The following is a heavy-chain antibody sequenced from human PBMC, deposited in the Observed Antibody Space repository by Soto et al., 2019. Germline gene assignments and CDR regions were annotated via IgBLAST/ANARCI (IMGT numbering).Heavy chain of an antibody. CDR1: GYTFTGYY. CDR2: INPNSGDT. CDR3: AKGGAIVAAGTRVYLYNAMDG. Sequence: GASVKVSCKASGYTFTGYYVHWVRRAPGQGLEWMGWINPNSGDTYLAQRFQGRVTMNRDTSIGTAYMELRGLTSDDTAEYYCAKGGAIVAAGTRVYLYNAMDGWGQGTTVTVSS. J-gene: IGHJ6*02. D-gene: IGHD1-26*01. V-gene: IGHV1-2*02.